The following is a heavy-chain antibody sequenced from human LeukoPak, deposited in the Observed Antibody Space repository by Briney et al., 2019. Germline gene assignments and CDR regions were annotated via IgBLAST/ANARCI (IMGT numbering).Heavy chain of an antibody. J-gene: IGHJ4*02. D-gene: IGHD1-26*01. CDR1: GFTVSSSY. Sequence: PGGSLRLSCAGSGFTVSSSYMSWVRQAPGRGLECVSILYSGGSIFYADSVKGRFTISRDISKNMLHLQMNSLRADDTAVYYCARSSISSYYEDWGQGTLVTVSS. CDR2: LYSGGSI. V-gene: IGHV3-66*01. CDR3: ARSSISSYYED.